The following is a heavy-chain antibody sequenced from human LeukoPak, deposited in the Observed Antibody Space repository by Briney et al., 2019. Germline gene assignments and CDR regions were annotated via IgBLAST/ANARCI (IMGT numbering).Heavy chain of an antibody. CDR3: AGDSGYSSSWYVSY. D-gene: IGHD6-13*01. Sequence: NPGGSLRLSCAASGFTFSSYSMNWDRQAPGKGLEWVSSISSSSSYIYYADSVKGRFTISRDNAKNSLYLQMNSLRAEDTAVYYCAGDSGYSSSWYVSYWGQGTLVTVSS. J-gene: IGHJ4*02. V-gene: IGHV3-21*01. CDR2: ISSSSSYI. CDR1: GFTFSSYS.